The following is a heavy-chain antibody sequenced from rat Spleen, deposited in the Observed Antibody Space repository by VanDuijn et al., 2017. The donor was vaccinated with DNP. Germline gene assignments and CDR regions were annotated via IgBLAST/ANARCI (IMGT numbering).Heavy chain of an antibody. CDR3: TRDLIIRDTTSAMDA. V-gene: IGHV2-63*01. CDR2: MRYNGDT. J-gene: IGHJ4*01. Sequence: QVQLKESGPGLVQPSQTLSLTCTVSGFSLTSYGINWVRQPPGKGLEWMGRMRYNGDTSYNSALKSRLSISRDTSKNQVFLKMNSLQTDDTGTYYCTRDLIIRDTTSAMDAWGQGTSVTVSS. D-gene: IGHD4-3*01. CDR1: GFSLTSYG.